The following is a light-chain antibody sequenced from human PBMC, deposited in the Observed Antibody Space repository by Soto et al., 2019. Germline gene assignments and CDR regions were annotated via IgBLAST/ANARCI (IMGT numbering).Light chain of an antibody. J-gene: IGKJ5*01. CDR2: GAS. Sequence: EIVMTQSPATLSVSPGERATLSCRASRSVSSNLAWYQQKPGQAPRLLIYGASTRATGIPGRFSGSGSGTEFTLTISSLQSEDFAVYYCQQYNKWPPITFGQGTRLEIK. V-gene: IGKV3-15*01. CDR1: RSVSSN. CDR3: QQYNKWPPIT.